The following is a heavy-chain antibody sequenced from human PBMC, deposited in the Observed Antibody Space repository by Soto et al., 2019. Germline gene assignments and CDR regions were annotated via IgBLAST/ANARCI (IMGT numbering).Heavy chain of an antibody. CDR2: LLHSGTT. V-gene: IGHV4-4*02. J-gene: IGHJ3*01. CDR3: AYSTGWYRHDV. CDR1: GDSISSPKW. D-gene: IGHD6-19*01. Sequence: QVQLQESGPGLVKPSGTLSLTCAVSGDSISSPKWWTWLRQPPGKGLEWIGDLLHSGTTNYNPSLMSRVTLSVEKPQNQFSLQLTSVTAAVTAIYHCAYSTGWYRHDVWGQGTSVTVSS.